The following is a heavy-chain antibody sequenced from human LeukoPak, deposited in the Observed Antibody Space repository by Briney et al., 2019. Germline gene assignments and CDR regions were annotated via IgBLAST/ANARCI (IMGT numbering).Heavy chain of an antibody. Sequence: ASVKVSCTASGYIFTVHHIHWVRQAPGQGLEWMGWISAYNGNTNYAQKLQGRVTMTTDTSTSTAYMELRSLRSDDTAVYYCASSIDIVTGSSQFDYWGQGTLVTVSS. V-gene: IGHV1-18*04. CDR3: ASSIDIVTGSSQFDY. J-gene: IGHJ4*02. CDR2: ISAYNGNT. D-gene: IGHD3-9*01. CDR1: GYIFTVHH.